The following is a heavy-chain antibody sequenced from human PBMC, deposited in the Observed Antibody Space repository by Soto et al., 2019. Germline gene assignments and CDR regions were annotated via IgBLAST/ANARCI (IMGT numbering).Heavy chain of an antibody. V-gene: IGHV3-48*02. J-gene: IGHJ4*02. CDR2: ISSSSSTI. CDR3: ARDAATILPFDY. Sequence: GGSLRLSCAASGSTFSSYSMNWVRQAPGKGLEWVSYISSSSSTIYYAGSVKGRFTISRDNAKNSLYLQMNSLRDEDTAVYYCARDAATILPFDYWGQGTLVTVSS. D-gene: IGHD6-25*01. CDR1: GSTFSSYS.